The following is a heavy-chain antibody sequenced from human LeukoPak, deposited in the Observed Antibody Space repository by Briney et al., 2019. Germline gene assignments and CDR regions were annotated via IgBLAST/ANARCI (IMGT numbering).Heavy chain of an antibody. D-gene: IGHD3-22*01. V-gene: IGHV4-59*01. CDR3: AREDYDSSGYHFDY. Sequence: SETLSLTCTVSGGSISSYYRSWIRQPPGKGLEWIGYIYYSGSTNYNPSLKSRVTISVDTSKNQFSLKLSSVTAADTAVYYCAREDYDSSGYHFDYWGQGTLVTVSS. CDR2: IYYSGST. CDR1: GGSISSYY. J-gene: IGHJ4*02.